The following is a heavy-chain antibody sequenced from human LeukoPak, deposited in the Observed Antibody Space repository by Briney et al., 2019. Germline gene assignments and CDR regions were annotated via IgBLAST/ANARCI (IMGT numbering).Heavy chain of an antibody. J-gene: IGHJ6*03. V-gene: IGHV1-69*05. CDR1: GGTFSSYA. CDR3: ASRGMGAAADDHYYYYMDV. D-gene: IGHD6-13*01. CDR2: IIPIFHTA. Sequence: SVKVSCKASGGTFSSYALNWVRQAPGQGLEWMGGIIPIFHTAKYAQNFQARVTITTDESTNTAYMELSSLRSEDTAVYYCASRGMGAAADDHYYYYMDVWGKGTTVTVSS.